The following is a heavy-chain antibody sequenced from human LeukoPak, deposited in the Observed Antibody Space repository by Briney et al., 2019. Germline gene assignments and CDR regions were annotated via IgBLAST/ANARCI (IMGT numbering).Heavy chain of an antibody. D-gene: IGHD2-2*01. CDR1: GGTFSSYA. CDR2: IIPIFGTA. J-gene: IGHJ4*02. CDR3: AKLDRASFYRPSDY. V-gene: IGHV1-69*05. Sequence: GSSVKVSCKASGGTFSSYAISWVRQAPGQGLEWMGGIIPIFGTANYAQKFQGRVTITTDESTSTAYMELSSLRAEDTAVYYCAKLDRASFYRPSDYWGQGTLVTVSS.